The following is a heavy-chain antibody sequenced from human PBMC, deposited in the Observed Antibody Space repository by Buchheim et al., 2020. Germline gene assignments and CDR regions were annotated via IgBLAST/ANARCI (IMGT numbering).Heavy chain of an antibody. J-gene: IGHJ6*02. D-gene: IGHD5-12*01. V-gene: IGHV3-48*01. Sequence: EVQLVESGGGLVQPGGSLRLSCAASGFTFSSYSMYWVRQAPGKGPEWVSYISGSTNTLYYADSVKGRFTISRDNARNSLYLQMNDLRAEDTAVYYCARLHDFSGYEHYYYYYGMDVWGQGTT. CDR1: GFTFSSYS. CDR3: ARLHDFSGYEHYYYYYGMDV. CDR2: ISGSTNTL.